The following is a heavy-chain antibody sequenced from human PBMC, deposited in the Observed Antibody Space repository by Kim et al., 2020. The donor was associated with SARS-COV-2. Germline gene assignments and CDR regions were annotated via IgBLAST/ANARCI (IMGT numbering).Heavy chain of an antibody. V-gene: IGHV3-21*01. CDR1: GFTFSSYS. CDR2: ISSSSSYI. CDR3: ARERGSVLRYFDCGMDV. J-gene: IGHJ6*02. Sequence: GGSLRLSCAASGFTFSSYSMNWVRQAPGKGLEWVSSISSSSSYIYYADSVKGRFTISRDNAKNSLYLQMNSLRAEDTAVYYCARERGSVLRYFDCGMDVWGQGTTVTVSS. D-gene: IGHD3-9*01.